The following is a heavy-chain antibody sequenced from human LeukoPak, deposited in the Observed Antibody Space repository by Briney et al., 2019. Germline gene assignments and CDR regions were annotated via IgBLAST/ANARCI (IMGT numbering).Heavy chain of an antibody. CDR2: IIPIFGTA. D-gene: IGHD1-1*01. CDR1: GYTFTSYG. CDR3: AREVVATGTYYFDY. V-gene: IGHV1-69*13. Sequence: ASVKVSCKASGYTFTSYGISWVRQAPGQGLEWMGGIIPIFGTANYAQKFQGRVTITADESTSTAYMELSSLRSEDTAVYYCAREVVATGTYYFDYWGQGTLVTVSS. J-gene: IGHJ4*02.